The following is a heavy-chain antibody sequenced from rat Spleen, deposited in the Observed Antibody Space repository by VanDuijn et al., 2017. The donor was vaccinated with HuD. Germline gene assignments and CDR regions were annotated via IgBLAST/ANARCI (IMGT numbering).Heavy chain of an antibody. Sequence: EVQLVESGGGLVQPGRSLKLSCVASGFTFNNYWMTWIRQAPKKGLEWIAMIYYDSSKMYYADTVKGRFTISRDNAKSTLYLQLDSLRSEDTATYYCTTDTFYDGTYYPGGFDYWGQGVMVTVSS. D-gene: IGHD1-12*02. CDR1: GFTFNNYW. J-gene: IGHJ2*01. CDR3: TTDTFYDGTYYPGGFDY. CDR2: IYYDSSKM. V-gene: IGHV5-31*01.